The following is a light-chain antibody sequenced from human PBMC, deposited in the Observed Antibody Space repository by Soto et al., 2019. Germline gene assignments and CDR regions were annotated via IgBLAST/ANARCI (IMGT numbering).Light chain of an antibody. J-gene: IGKJ5*01. CDR1: QDIRKY. V-gene: IGKV1-33*01. CDR2: DAS. Sequence: DIQMTESPSSLSASVGARVTITRQASQDIRKYLNWYQQKPGKAPQLLRFDASNLETGVPPRFSGSGSGTDFTFTISSLQPEDIETYYCQQYDDLPITFGQGTRLEI. CDR3: QQYDDLPIT.